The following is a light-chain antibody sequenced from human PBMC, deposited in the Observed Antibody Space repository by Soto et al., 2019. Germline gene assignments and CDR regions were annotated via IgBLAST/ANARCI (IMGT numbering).Light chain of an antibody. CDR1: SSDVGDYKY. V-gene: IGLV2-14*01. CDR3: SSWTSSTSWV. J-gene: IGLJ3*02. Sequence: QSALTQPASVSGSPGQSLTISCTGSSSDVGDYKYVSWYQHSPGKAPKLIIYEVTSRPPGISDRFSGSRSGTTASLTISGHLGHDEAYYYCSSWTSSTSWVFGGGTKLTVL. CDR2: EVT.